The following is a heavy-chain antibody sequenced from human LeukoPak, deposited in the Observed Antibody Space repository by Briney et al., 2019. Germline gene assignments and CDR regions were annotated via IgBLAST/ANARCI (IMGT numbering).Heavy chain of an antibody. CDR3: ARHLGGSGSSDAFDI. J-gene: IGHJ3*02. CDR2: IYYGGKT. CDR1: GGSISSTIYY. V-gene: IGHV4-39*01. Sequence: SETLSLTCTVSGGSISSTIYYCAWIRQPPGKGLEWIGSIYYGGKTYYNPSLKSRVTTSVDTSKNQFPLKLSSVTAADTAVYYCARHLGGSGSSDAFDIWGQGTMVTVSS. D-gene: IGHD3-3*01.